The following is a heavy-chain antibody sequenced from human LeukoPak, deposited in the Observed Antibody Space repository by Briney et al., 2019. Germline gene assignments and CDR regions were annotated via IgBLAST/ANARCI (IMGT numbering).Heavy chain of an antibody. J-gene: IGHJ5*02. D-gene: IGHD2-8*02. V-gene: IGHV3-21*01. CDR1: GFTFSSYT. CDR2: ISSSGRHI. Sequence: GGSLRLSCAASGFTFSSYTMSWVRQAPGKGLEWVSSISSSGRHIYYADSVKGRFTCSRDNAKTSLYWQMNSLRAEDTAVYYCARVVPGTGFFSWGQGTLVTVSS. CDR3: ARVVPGTGFFS.